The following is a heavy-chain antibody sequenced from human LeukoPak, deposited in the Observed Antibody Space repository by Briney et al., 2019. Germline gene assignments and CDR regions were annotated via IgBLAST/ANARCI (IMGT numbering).Heavy chain of an antibody. D-gene: IGHD3-22*01. CDR1: GGSISSSSYY. J-gene: IGHJ4*02. CDR3: ARQSYYYDSSGYYYDY. CDR2: IYYSGST. V-gene: IGHV4-39*01. Sequence: SETLSLTCTVSGGSISSSSYYWGWIRQPPGKGLEWTGSIYYSGSTYYNPSFKSRVTISVDTSKNQFSLKLSSVTAADTAVYYCARQSYYYDSSGYYYDYWGQGTLVTVSS.